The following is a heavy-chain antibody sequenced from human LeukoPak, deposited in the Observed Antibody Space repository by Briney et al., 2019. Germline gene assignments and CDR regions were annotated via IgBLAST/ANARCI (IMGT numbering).Heavy chain of an antibody. Sequence: ASVKVSCKASGYTFTGYYMHWVGQAPGQGLEWMGWINPNSGGTNYAQKFQGRVTMTRDTSISTAYMELSRLRSDDTAVYYCARLGAYCGGDCYADYWGQGTLVTVSS. CDR1: GYTFTGYY. J-gene: IGHJ4*02. D-gene: IGHD2-21*01. CDR2: INPNSGGT. V-gene: IGHV1-2*02. CDR3: ARLGAYCGGDCYADY.